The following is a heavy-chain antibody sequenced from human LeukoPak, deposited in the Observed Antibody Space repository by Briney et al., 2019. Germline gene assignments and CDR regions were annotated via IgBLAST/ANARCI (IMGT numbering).Heavy chain of an antibody. D-gene: IGHD2-15*01. CDR2: INPNTGGK. CDR1: GYTFTAYY. CDR3: ARALCSGGSCYPAPPGIDF. V-gene: IGHV1-2*02. J-gene: IGHJ4*02. Sequence: ASVKVSCKASGYTFTAYYMHWVRQAPGQGLEWMGWINPNTGGKNYAQNFQGRVTMTGDTSINTASMELSGLRSDDTAVYYCARALCSGGSCYPAPPGIDFWGQGTLVTVSS.